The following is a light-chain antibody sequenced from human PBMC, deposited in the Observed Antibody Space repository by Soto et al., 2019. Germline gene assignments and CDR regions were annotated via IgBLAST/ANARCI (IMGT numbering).Light chain of an antibody. V-gene: IGLV2-14*01. J-gene: IGLJ1*01. CDR2: DVS. Sequence: QSALTQPASVSGSPGQSITISCTGTSSDIGNYNYVSWYQQDPGKAPKLMIYDVSNRPSGVSNRFSGSKSGITASLTISGLKAEDEDDYYCSSYTSSSTYVFGTGTKLTVL. CDR1: SSDIGNYNY. CDR3: SSYTSSSTYV.